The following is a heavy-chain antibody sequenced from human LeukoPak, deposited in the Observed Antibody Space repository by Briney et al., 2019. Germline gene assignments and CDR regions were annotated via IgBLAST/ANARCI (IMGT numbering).Heavy chain of an antibody. Sequence: PGGSLRLSCAASGFTFSSYRMNWVSQAPGKGLVWVSCLQSDGISTRYADSVKGRFTISSDNAKNTLYLQMSSLKAEDTAVYYSVPSAMPELDYWGQGTLVTVSS. CDR2: LQSDGIST. J-gene: IGHJ4*02. D-gene: IGHD2-2*01. CDR1: GFTFSSYR. CDR3: VPSAMPELDY. V-gene: IGHV3-74*01.